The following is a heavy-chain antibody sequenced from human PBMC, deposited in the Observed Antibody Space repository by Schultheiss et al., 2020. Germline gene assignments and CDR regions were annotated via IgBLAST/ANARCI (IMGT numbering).Heavy chain of an antibody. Sequence: VGSLRLSCAASGFTFSSYAMSWVRQAPGKGLEWVSAISGSGGSTYYADSVKGRFTISRDNSKNTLYLQMNSLKTEDTAVYYCTTAPDGSDYWGQGTLVTVSS. V-gene: IGHV3-23*01. CDR3: TTAPDGSDY. CDR1: GFTFSSYA. CDR2: ISGSGGST. D-gene: IGHD1-14*01. J-gene: IGHJ4*02.